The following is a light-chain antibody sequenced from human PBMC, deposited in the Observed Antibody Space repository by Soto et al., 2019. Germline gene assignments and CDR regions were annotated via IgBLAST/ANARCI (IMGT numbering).Light chain of an antibody. CDR3: QKCGIAPFS. J-gene: IGKJ4*01. V-gene: IGKV1-27*01. CDR1: QSISSW. CDR2: AAS. Sequence: DIQMTQSPSTLSASVGDRVTITCRASQSISSWLAWYQQKPGKAPKLLIYAASTLQSGVPSRFSGSGSGTDFTLTISSLQPEDVATYYCQKCGIAPFSFGGGTKVELK.